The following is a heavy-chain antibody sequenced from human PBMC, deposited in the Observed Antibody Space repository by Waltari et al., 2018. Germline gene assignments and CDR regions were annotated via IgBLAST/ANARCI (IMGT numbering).Heavy chain of an antibody. D-gene: IGHD3-22*01. CDR1: GGSISNYY. CDR3: ARRGDSGGYYVFDS. CDR2: IYYTGSS. Sequence: QVQLQESGPGLVKPSETLSLTCTVSGGSISNYYWSWIRQPPGKGLEWIGYIYYTGSSNYHPSLRGRVTISLDTSKNQFSLTLSSVTAADTAVYYCARRGDSGGYYVFDSWGQGTLVTVSS. J-gene: IGHJ4*02. V-gene: IGHV4-59*01.